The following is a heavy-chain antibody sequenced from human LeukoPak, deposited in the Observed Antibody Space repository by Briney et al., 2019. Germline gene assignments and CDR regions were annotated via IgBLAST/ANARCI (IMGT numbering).Heavy chain of an antibody. CDR1: GFSFSSYS. CDR2: ITRSSSSI. CDR3: ARLRRNSDRSDFFYYYDH. J-gene: IGHJ4*02. D-gene: IGHD3-22*01. Sequence: GGSLRLSCVASGFSFSSYSMSWVRQVPGKGLEWVSAITRSSSSIYYADSVNGRFTISRDNAKRSVYLQMNSLRAEDTAVYYCARLRRNSDRSDFFYYYDHWGQGTLVTVSS. V-gene: IGHV3-21*01.